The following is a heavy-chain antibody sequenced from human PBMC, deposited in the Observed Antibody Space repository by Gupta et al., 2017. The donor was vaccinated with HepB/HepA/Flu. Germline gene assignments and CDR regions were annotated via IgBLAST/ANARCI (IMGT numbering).Heavy chain of an antibody. CDR1: GGSISSGGYY. CDR2: IYYSGST. V-gene: IGHV4-31*03. Sequence: QVQLQESGPGLVKPSQTLSLTCTVSGGSISSGGYYWSWIRQHPGKGLEWIGYIYYSGSTYYNPSLKSRVTISVDTSKNQFSLKLSSVTAADTAVYYCARAGYCSSTSCYTRWFDPWGQGTLVTVSS. D-gene: IGHD2-2*02. J-gene: IGHJ5*02. CDR3: ARAGYCSSTSCYTRWFDP.